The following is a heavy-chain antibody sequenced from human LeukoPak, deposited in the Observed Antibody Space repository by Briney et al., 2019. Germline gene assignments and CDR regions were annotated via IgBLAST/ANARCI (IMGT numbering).Heavy chain of an antibody. V-gene: IGHV3-23*01. CDR2: ISDTGNT. D-gene: IGHD3-9*01. J-gene: IGHJ3*02. CDR1: GFTLSSYA. CDR3: ASRYFDWFPGNDAFDI. Sequence: GGSLRLSCAASGFTLSSYAMSWVRQAPGKGLEWVSAISDTGNTYHADSVKGRFTISRDNAKNSLYLQMNSLRAEDTAVYYCASRYFDWFPGNDAFDIWGQGTMVTVSS.